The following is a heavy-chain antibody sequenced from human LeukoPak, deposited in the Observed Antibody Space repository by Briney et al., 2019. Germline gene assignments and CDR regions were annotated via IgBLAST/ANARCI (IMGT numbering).Heavy chain of an antibody. CDR3: ARLWAADLLGYCSSTSCSMLPFDY. V-gene: IGHV4-59*01. CDR2: IYYSGST. D-gene: IGHD2-2*01. J-gene: IGHJ4*02. Sequence: PSETLSLTCTVSGGSISSYYWSWIRQPPGKGLEWIGYIYYSGSTNYNPSLKSRVTISVDTSKNQFSLKLSSVTAADTAVYYCARLWAADLLGYCSSTSCSMLPFDYWGQGTLVTVSS. CDR1: GGSISSYY.